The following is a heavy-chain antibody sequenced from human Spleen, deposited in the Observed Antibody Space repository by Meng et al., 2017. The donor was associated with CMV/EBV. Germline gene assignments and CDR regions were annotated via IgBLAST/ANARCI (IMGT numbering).Heavy chain of an antibody. V-gene: IGHV1-18*01. J-gene: IGHJ5*02. CDR3: ARRFCSTASCYNDWFDP. CDR2: ITGYDSNT. CDR1: YSFTSYS. D-gene: IGHD2-2*02. Sequence: YSFTSYSITWGRQAPGQGLEWMGWITGYDSNTNYAQRFQGRVTMTTDTSTTTAYMELRSLTSDDTAVYYCARRFCSTASCYNDWFDPWGQGTLVTVSS.